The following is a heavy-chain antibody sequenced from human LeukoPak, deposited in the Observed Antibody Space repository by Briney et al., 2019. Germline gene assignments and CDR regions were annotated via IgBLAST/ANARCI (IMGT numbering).Heavy chain of an antibody. J-gene: IGHJ4*02. CDR1: GFTFNTYG. V-gene: IGHV3-30*18. D-gene: IGHD1-26*01. CDR3: AKAFGWELTDSVDY. CDR2: ISYDGSNK. Sequence: GGSLRLFCAASGFTFNTYGMHWVRQAPGKGLEWVAVISYDGSNKYYADSVKGRFTISRENSKNTLYLQMNSLRAEDTAVYYCAKAFGWELTDSVDYWGQGTLVTVSS.